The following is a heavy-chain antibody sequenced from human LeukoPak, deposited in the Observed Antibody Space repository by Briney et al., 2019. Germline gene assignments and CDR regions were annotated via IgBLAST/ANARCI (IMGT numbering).Heavy chain of an antibody. Sequence: GGSLRLSCAASGFTFGDYAMHWVRQAPGKGLEWVSGISWNSGSIGYADSVKGRFTISRDNAKNSLYLQMNSLRAEDMALYYCAKDYGDYPTYYFDYWGQGTLVTVSS. V-gene: IGHV3-9*03. J-gene: IGHJ4*02. CDR3: AKDYGDYPTYYFDY. D-gene: IGHD4-17*01. CDR1: GFTFGDYA. CDR2: ISWNSGSI.